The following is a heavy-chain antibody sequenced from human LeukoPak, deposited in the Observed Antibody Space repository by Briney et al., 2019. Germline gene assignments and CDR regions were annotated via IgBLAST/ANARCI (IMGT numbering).Heavy chain of an antibody. Sequence: KPSGTLSLTCTVSGGSISSYYWSWIRQPPGKGLEWIGYIYYSGSTNYNPSLKSRVTISVDTSKNQFSLKLSSVTAADTAVYYCARGDYDYYFDYWGQGTLVTVSS. CDR3: ARGDYDYYFDY. J-gene: IGHJ4*02. D-gene: IGHD4-17*01. CDR1: GGSISSYY. V-gene: IGHV4-59*01. CDR2: IYYSGST.